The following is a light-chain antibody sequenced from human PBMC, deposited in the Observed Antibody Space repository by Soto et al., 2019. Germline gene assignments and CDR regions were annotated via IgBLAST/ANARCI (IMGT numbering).Light chain of an antibody. CDR2: KAS. CDR1: QFMSVW. CDR3: QQYNSFPLT. Sequence: IRMTQSPSSLSASVGDRVTITCRASQFMSVWLAWYQQKPGTAPKLLIYKASSLESGVPTRFSGSGSGTEFTLTISSLQPDDSATYYCQQYNSFPLTFGPGTKVDNK. J-gene: IGKJ3*01. V-gene: IGKV1-5*03.